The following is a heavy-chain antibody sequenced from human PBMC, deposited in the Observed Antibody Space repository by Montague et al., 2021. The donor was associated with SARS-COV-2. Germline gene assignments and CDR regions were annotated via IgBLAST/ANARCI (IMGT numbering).Heavy chain of an antibody. CDR3: ARDGGTVITFLGVGYLRGGVNWFDP. V-gene: IGHV4-39*07. D-gene: IGHD3-16*01. CDR1: GXSISSSSYY. Sequence: SETLSLTCTVSGXSISSSSYYWGRIRQPPGKGLEWIGNIFYSGSTFYNRCLKSRVTISVDTSKNQFSLKLSSVTAADTAVYYCARDGGTVITFLGVGYLRGGVNWFDPWGQGTLVTVSS. CDR2: IFYSGST. J-gene: IGHJ5*02.